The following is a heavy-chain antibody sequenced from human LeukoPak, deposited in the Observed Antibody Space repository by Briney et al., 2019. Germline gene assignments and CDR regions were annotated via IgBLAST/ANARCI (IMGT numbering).Heavy chain of an antibody. D-gene: IGHD2-2*01. CDR3: ARDLGGYCSSTSCYDTDY. Sequence: GGSLRLSCAASGFTFSSYSMNWVRQAPGKGLDWVSYISSSSSTIYYADSVKGRFTISRDNAKNSLYLQMNSLRAEDTAVYYCARDLGGYCSSTSCYDTDYWGQGTLVTVSS. V-gene: IGHV3-48*01. CDR1: GFTFSSYS. J-gene: IGHJ4*02. CDR2: ISSSSSTI.